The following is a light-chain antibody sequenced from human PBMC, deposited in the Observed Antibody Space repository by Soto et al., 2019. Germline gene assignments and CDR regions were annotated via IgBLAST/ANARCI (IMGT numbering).Light chain of an antibody. J-gene: IGLJ1*01. CDR3: TSYTSTSTDV. Sequence: QSVLTQPPSVSGPPGQSITISCTGTSSDVGAYNYVSWYQHHPGKAPRLVIYDVTNRPSGISDRFSGSKSGNTASLTISGLLAEDEADYYCTSYTSTSTDVFGTGTKVTVL. CDR1: SSDVGAYNY. CDR2: DVT. V-gene: IGLV2-14*01.